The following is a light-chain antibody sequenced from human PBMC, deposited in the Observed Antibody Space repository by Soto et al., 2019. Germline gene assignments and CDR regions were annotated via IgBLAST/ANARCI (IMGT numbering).Light chain of an antibody. V-gene: IGKV3-20*01. CDR3: QQGSASRWT. J-gene: IGKJ1*01. Sequence: EIVLTQSPGTLSMSPGERATLSCRASQAVSNNFLAWYQHKPGQAPRLVIYGASSRATGIPDRFSGSGSGAHFTLTISRLEAEDCAAYYCQQGSASRWTCGEGTKVEIK. CDR1: QAVSNNF. CDR2: GAS.